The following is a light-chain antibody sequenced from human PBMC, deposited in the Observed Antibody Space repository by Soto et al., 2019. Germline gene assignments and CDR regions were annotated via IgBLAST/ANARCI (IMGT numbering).Light chain of an antibody. J-gene: IGKJ1*01. CDR2: AAS. CDR3: HQHGSSPWK. V-gene: IGKV3-20*01. Sequence: EVVLTQSPGTLPLSPGEIATLSCRTSQSVSSDYLVWYQQKPGQAPSLLIYAASSRATGVPDRFSGSGSGTDFTLTISRLEPEAVALYYCHQHGSSPWKFGHGTKVEIK. CDR1: QSVSSDY.